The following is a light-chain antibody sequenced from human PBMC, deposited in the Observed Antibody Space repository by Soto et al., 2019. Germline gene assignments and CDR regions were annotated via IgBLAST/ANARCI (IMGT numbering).Light chain of an antibody. CDR1: QSISSW. V-gene: IGKV1-5*03. CDR2: KAS. J-gene: IGKJ1*01. CDR3: QQYNDNWT. Sequence: DIQMTQSPSTLSASLGYRVTITCRASQSISSWLAWYQQKPWTAPKLLIYKASTLQSGVPSRFSGSGSGKDFPLTITSLQPDDSATYYCQQYNDNWTFGQGTKVEIK.